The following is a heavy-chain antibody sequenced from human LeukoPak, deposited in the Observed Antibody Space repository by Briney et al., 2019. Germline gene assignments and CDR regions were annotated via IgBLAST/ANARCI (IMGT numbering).Heavy chain of an antibody. CDR1: GGSVSNTNYY. CDR2: VDYSGYT. V-gene: IGHV4-39*07. CDR3: ARSIFSGSYAFDF. Sequence: SETLSLTCSVSGGSVSNTNYYWDWIRQPPGKGLEWLGSVDYSGYTYQSPSHNSRVTISVDTSKNQFSLKMTSVTAADTAVYYCARSIFSGSYAFDFWGHGTLVTVSS. J-gene: IGHJ4*01. D-gene: IGHD3-3*01.